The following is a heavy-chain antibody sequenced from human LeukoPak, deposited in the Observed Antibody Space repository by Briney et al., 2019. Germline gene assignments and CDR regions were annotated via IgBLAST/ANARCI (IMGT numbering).Heavy chain of an antibody. D-gene: IGHD3-16*01. CDR2: IRYDGSNK. V-gene: IGHV3-30*02. J-gene: IGHJ6*03. CDR1: GFTFSSYG. Sequence: GGSLRLSCAASGFTFSSYGMHWVRQAPGKGLEWVAFIRYDGSNKYYADSVKGRFTISRDNSKDTLYLQMNSLRAEDTAVYYCAKTGITYYCYYMDVWGKGTTVTVSS. CDR3: AKTGITYYCYYMDV.